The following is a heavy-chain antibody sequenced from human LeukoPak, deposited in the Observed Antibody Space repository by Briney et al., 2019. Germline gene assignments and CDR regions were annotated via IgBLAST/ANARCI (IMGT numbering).Heavy chain of an antibody. J-gene: IGHJ4*02. CDR2: ISWNSGSI. CDR1: GFTFDDYA. CDR3: AKGEYSGSYYYFDY. V-gene: IGHV3-9*01. D-gene: IGHD1-26*01. Sequence: GGSLRLSCAASGFTFDDYAMHWVRQAPGKGLEWVSGISWNSGSIGYADSMKGRVTISRENAKNSLYLQISSLMSEDTAWYYSAKGEYSGSYYYFDYWGQGTLVTVSS.